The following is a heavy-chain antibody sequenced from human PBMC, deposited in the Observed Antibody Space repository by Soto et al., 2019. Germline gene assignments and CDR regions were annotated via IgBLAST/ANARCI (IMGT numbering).Heavy chain of an antibody. CDR3: ARCLRDLLSGLDV. CDR2: TSYDGSNK. CDR1: GFTFSNYA. V-gene: IGHV3-30-3*01. D-gene: IGHD1-26*01. Sequence: QVQLVESGGGVVQPGRSLRLSCAASGFTFSNYAIYWVRQAPGKGLEWVAVTSYDGSNKYYADSVKGRFTISRDNSKNTLYLQMNSLRAEDTAVYYCARCLRDLLSGLDVWGQGTTVTVSS. J-gene: IGHJ6*02.